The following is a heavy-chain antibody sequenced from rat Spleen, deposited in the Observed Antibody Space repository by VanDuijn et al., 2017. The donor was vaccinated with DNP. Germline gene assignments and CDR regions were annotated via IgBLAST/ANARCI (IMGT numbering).Heavy chain of an antibody. J-gene: IGHJ2*01. V-gene: IGHV5S13*01. CDR3: VRWNSGHFDY. D-gene: IGHD4-3*01. Sequence: EVQLVESGGGLVQPGRSLKLSCAASGFTFSNYGMAWVRQAPTKGLEWVASLSTGGDKSDYRDSVKGRFTISRDDAKNTQYLQMNSLRSEDLATYYCVRWNSGHFDYWGQGVMVPVSS. CDR2: LSTGGDKS. CDR1: GFTFSNYG.